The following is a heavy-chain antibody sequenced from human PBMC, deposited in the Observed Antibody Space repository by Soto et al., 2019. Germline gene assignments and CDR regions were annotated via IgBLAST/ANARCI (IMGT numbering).Heavy chain of an antibody. J-gene: IGHJ4*02. CDR3: AIDTPPTDY. Sequence: QVQLVQSGAEVKKPGASVKVSCKTSGYTFTSYHISWVRQAPGQGLEWMGLISAYNTNTNYAQKFQGRVTMTTDTLTSTAYMELRSLRSDDTAVYYCAIDTPPTDYWGQGTLVTVSS. CDR2: ISAYNTNT. CDR1: GYTFTSYH. V-gene: IGHV1-18*01.